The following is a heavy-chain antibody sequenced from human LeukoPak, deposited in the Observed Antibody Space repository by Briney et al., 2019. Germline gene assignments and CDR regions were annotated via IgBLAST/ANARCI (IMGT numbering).Heavy chain of an antibody. CDR2: INSDGGST. CDR1: GFTFSSYW. D-gene: IGHD3-9*01. Sequence: GGSLRLSCAASGFTFSSYWMHWLRHARGKGVEWVSRINSDGGSTTYADSVKGRFTISRDNAKNTMYLQMSSLRADDSAVYYCGRGGLTGQMAAFDYWGQGALVTVST. CDR3: GRGGLTGQMAAFDY. V-gene: IGHV3-74*01. J-gene: IGHJ4*02.